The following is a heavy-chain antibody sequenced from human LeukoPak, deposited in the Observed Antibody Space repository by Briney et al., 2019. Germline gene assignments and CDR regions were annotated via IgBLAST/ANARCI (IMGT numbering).Heavy chain of an antibody. CDR2: IIPLFGTT. J-gene: IGHJ5*02. Sequence: GASVKVSCKASGGTFSNYAISWVRQAPGQGLEWMGGIIPLFGTTNYAQKFQGRVTITADESTSTAYMELSSLRSDDTDVYYCARKTVVVPAAFLGWFDPWGQGTLVTVSS. V-gene: IGHV1-69*13. CDR3: ARKTVVVPAAFLGWFDP. CDR1: GGTFSNYA. D-gene: IGHD2-2*01.